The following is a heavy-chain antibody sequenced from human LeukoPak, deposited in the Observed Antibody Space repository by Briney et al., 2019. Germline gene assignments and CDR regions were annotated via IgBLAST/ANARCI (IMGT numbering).Heavy chain of an antibody. J-gene: IGHJ5*02. CDR2: IYYRGST. D-gene: IGHD2-2*01. CDR3: ARHYLSDGILSTFDP. V-gene: IGHV4-39*01. Sequence: SETLSLTCTVSGGSISSSPYYWGWIRQPPGKGLEWIGTIYYRGSTYSNPSLNSRVTISLDTSKNQFSLRLRSVTAADTALYYCARHYLSDGILSTFDPWGQGALVTVSS. CDR1: GGSISSSPYY.